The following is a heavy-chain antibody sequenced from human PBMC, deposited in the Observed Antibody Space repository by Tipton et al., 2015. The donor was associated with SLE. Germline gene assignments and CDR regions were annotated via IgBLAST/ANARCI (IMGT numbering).Heavy chain of an antibody. V-gene: IGHV4-34*01. CDR2: SNHSGGT. CDR3: AGMFGHYYYYAMDV. CDR1: GGSFSGYY. J-gene: IGHJ6*02. D-gene: IGHD3-10*02. Sequence: GLVKPSETLSLTCAVYGGSFSGYYWSWVRQPPGRGLEWIGESNHSGGTNYNPSLKSRVTISVDTSKNQFSLKLSSVTAADTAVYYCAGMFGHYYYYAMDVWGQGTTVTVSS.